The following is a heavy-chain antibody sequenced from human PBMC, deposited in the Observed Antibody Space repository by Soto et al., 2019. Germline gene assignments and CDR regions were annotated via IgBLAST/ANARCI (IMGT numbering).Heavy chain of an antibody. Sequence: PGGSLRLSCTASGFTFGDYAMSWFRQAPGKGLEWVGFIRSKAYGGTTEYAASVKGRFTISRDDSKSIAYLQMNSLKTEDTAVYYCTRVIGSGNSRHSYGMDVWGQGTTVTVSS. D-gene: IGHD3-3*01. V-gene: IGHV3-49*03. J-gene: IGHJ6*02. CDR2: IRSKAYGGTT. CDR1: GFTFGDYA. CDR3: TRVIGSGNSRHSYGMDV.